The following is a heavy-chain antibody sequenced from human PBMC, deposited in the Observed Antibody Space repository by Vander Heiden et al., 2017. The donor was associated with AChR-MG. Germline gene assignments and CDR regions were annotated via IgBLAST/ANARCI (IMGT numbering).Heavy chain of an antibody. J-gene: IGHJ4*02. CDR3: ASSRGRDGYNAPFTRFDY. D-gene: IGHD5-18*01. Sequence: QLQLQESGPGLVKPSETLSLTCTVSGGSIRSSSYYWGWGRQPPGKGLEWIGSVYYSGGTYYNPSLKSRVTISVDTSKSQFALKLSSVTAADTSVYFCASSRGRDGYNAPFTRFDYWGQGTLVTVSS. CDR1: GGSIRSSSYY. CDR2: VYYSGGT. V-gene: IGHV4-39*01.